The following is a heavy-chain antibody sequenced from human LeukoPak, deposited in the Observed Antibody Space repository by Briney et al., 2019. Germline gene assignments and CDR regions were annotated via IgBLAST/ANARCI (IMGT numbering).Heavy chain of an antibody. J-gene: IGHJ4*02. CDR2: ISYDGSNK. CDR1: EFTFSSYG. V-gene: IGHV3-30*18. Sequence: GGSLRLSCAASEFTFSSYGMSWVCQAPGKGLEWVAVISYDGSNKYYADSVKGRFTISRDNSKNTLYLQMNSLRAEDTAVYYCAKVTRRGYCSSTSCYHFDYWGQGTLVTVSS. CDR3: AKVTRRGYCSSTSCYHFDY. D-gene: IGHD2-2*01.